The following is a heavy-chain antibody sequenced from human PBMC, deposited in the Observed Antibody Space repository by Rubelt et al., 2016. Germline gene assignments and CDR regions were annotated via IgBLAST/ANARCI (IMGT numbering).Heavy chain of an antibody. CDR1: GYSFTSYW. Sequence: RISCHGSGYSFTSYWINWVRQMPGKGLEWMGRIDPSVSYSNYSPSFQGHVTISADKSTSTAYLQWSSLKASDTAIYYCARQRYCSGGSCYPDYWGQGTLVTVSS. D-gene: IGHD2-15*01. CDR2: IDPSVSYS. CDR3: ARQRYCSGGSCYPDY. V-gene: IGHV5-10-1*01. J-gene: IGHJ4*02.